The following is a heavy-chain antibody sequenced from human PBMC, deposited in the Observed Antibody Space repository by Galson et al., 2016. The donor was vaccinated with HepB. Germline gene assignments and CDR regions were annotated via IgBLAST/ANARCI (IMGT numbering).Heavy chain of an antibody. D-gene: IGHD3-16*02. J-gene: IGHJ4*02. CDR1: GGSFSGSY. CDR2: INHSGST. V-gene: IGHV4-34*01. Sequence: SETLSLTCAVYGGSFSGSYWSWIRQPPAKGLEWIGEINHSGSTNYNPSLKSRVATSVDTSKNQLSLNLSSVTAADTALYFCARHRSNFGGVIALTVFDNWGPGTLVTVSS. CDR3: ARHRSNFGGVIALTVFDN.